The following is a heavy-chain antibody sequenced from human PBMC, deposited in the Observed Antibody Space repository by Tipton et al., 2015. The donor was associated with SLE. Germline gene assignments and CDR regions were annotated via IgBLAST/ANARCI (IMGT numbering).Heavy chain of an antibody. CDR2: VNRNEGT. CDR1: GASVTTYY. V-gene: IGHV4-59*02. Sequence: TLSLTCAVSGASVTTYYWTWLRQPPGKGLEWIAYVNRNEGTNFKPSLKSRVTISLDTSRNQFSLNLNSVTAADTALYYCARVGDFFDTSAAYSGWVDPWGQGTLVSASS. CDR3: ARVGDFFDTSAAYSGWVDP. D-gene: IGHD3-22*01. J-gene: IGHJ5*02.